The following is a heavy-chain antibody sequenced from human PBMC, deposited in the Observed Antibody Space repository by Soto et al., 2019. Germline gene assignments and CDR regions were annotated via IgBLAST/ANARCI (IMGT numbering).Heavy chain of an antibody. J-gene: IGHJ5*02. Sequence: APLSLTCNFSGGSISNYYWTWVRQSPEKGLEWIGYMYYNGNINYNPSLKSRVTISIDTSKNQFSLTLKSVTAADTAVYYCASGGNWFDPWGQGVLVTVSS. V-gene: IGHV4-59*01. D-gene: IGHD3-16*01. CDR3: ASGGNWFDP. CDR2: MYYNGNI. CDR1: GGSISNYY.